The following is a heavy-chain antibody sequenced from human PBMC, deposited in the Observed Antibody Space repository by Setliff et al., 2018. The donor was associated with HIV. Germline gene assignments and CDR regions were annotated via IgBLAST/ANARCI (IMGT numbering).Heavy chain of an antibody. CDR3: ARIGSGWSVGWFDP. CDR1: GVSISTTDYY. V-gene: IGHV4-39*07. D-gene: IGHD6-13*01. J-gene: IGHJ5*02. Sequence: PSETLSLTCYVSGVSISTTDYYWAWIRQAPGKGLEWIGCIDASANTYYIPSLKSRATISIDTSKNQLSLKLRSVTAADTAVYYCARIGSGWSVGWFDPWGQGTLVTVSS. CDR2: IDASANT.